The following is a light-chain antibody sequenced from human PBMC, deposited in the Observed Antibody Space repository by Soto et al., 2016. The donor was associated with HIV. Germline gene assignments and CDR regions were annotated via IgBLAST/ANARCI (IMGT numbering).Light chain of an antibody. CDR2: KAS. CDR3: QQYNSYSWT. Sequence: DIQMTQSPSTLSASVGDRVTITCRASQSISTWLAWYQQRPGKAPKLLIYKASTLESEVPSRFSGSGSGTEFTLTISSLQPADFATYYCQQYNSYSWTFGQGTKVEIK. J-gene: IGKJ1*01. CDR1: QSISTW. V-gene: IGKV1-5*03.